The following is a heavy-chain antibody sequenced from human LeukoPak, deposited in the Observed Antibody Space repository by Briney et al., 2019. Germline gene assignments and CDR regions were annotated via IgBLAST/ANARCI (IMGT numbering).Heavy chain of an antibody. D-gene: IGHD1-26*01. Sequence: GGSLRLSCAASGFTFSSFGMSWVRQGPGKGLEGVSGISGNGRSTYYADSVKGRFTISRDNSRNTLYLQMNSLRAEDTALYYCAARSGISPYYIDYWGQGTLVTVSS. CDR1: GFTFSSFG. CDR2: ISGNGRST. J-gene: IGHJ4*02. CDR3: AARSGISPYYIDY. V-gene: IGHV3-23*01.